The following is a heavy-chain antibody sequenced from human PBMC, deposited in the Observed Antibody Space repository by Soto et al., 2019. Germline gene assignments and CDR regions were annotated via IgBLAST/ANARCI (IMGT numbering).Heavy chain of an antibody. Sequence: SETLSLTCTVSGGSISIGGFSWSWIRHPPGKGLEWIGYIYDGGPTHHSPSLKSRVTISLDTSRNQVSLRLSSVTAADTAVYYCARGDRWLQPTRGWFDPWGLGTLVTVSS. CDR2: IYDGGPT. D-gene: IGHD5-12*01. V-gene: IGHV4-30-2*01. CDR3: ARGDRWLQPTRGWFDP. CDR1: GGSISIGGFS. J-gene: IGHJ5*02.